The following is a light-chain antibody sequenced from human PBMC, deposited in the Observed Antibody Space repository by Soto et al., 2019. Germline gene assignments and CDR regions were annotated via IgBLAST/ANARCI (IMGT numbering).Light chain of an antibody. CDR2: EGS. CDR3: CSPADSSAFV. J-gene: IGLJ2*01. CDR1: SSDVGSYKF. V-gene: IGLV2-23*03. Sequence: QSALTQPASVSGSPGQSITISCTGTSSDVGSYKFVSWYQQDPGKAPKLMIYEGSKRPSGVSNRFSGSKSGNTASLTISGLQDEEEEHYYCCSPADSSAFVFGGGTKLTVL.